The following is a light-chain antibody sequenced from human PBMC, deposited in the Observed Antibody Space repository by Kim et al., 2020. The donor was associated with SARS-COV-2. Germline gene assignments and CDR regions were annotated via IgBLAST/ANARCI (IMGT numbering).Light chain of an antibody. CDR2: EVS. CDR1: SSDVGSYNL. Sequence: QSALTQPASVSGSPGQSITSSCTGTSSDVGSYNLVSWYQQHPGKAPKLMIYEVSKRPSGVSNRFSGSKSGNTASLTISGLQAEDEADYYCCSYAGSSTLVFGGGTQLTVL. CDR3: CSYAGSSTLV. J-gene: IGLJ2*01. V-gene: IGLV2-23*02.